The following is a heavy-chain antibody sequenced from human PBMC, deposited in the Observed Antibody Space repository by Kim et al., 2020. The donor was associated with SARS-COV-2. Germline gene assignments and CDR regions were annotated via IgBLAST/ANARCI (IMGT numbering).Heavy chain of an antibody. CDR3: VRDLGTGTYFDS. Sequence: GGSLRLSCAASGFSFSSFWMSWVRQAPGKGLEWVANINREGTEKYYVDSVKGRFTVSRDNAEDSLYLQINSLRGEDAALYYCVRDLGTGTYFDSWGQGTL. D-gene: IGHD2-21*02. CDR2: INREGTEK. CDR1: GFSFSSFW. V-gene: IGHV3-7*03. J-gene: IGHJ4*02.